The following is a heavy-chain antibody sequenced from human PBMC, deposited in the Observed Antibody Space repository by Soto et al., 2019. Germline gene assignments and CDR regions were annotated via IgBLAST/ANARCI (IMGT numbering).Heavy chain of an antibody. CDR2: NSHSGST. CDR3: AREYTYGSNFFDC. D-gene: IGHD2-2*02. CDR1: GGSISSAAYY. Sequence: QVQLQESGPGLVKPSQTLSLTCTVSGGSISSAAYYWSWLRQHPGKGLEWIGYNSHSGSTYYIPSLKSRVIISVDTSKNQFSLSLTSVTAADTAVYYCAREYTYGSNFFDCWGQGALVTVSS. V-gene: IGHV4-31*03. J-gene: IGHJ4*02.